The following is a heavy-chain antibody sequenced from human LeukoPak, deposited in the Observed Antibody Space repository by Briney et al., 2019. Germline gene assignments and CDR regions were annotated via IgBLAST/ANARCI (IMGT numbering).Heavy chain of an antibody. V-gene: IGHV1-2*02. D-gene: IGHD5-12*01. J-gene: IGHJ4*02. CDR3: AKNPYEYYFDY. CDR2: INPSSGDT. Sequence: GASVKVSCKASGYSFTGCYMHWVRQAPGQGLEWMGWINPSSGDTNYAQKFQGRVTMTRDTSISTAYMELSRLRSDDTADYYCAKNPYEYYFDYWGQGTPVTVSS. CDR1: GYSFTGCY.